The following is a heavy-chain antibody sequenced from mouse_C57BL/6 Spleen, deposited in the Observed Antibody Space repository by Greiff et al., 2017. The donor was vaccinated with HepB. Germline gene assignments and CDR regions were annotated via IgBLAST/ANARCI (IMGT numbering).Heavy chain of an antibody. D-gene: IGHD3-2*02. V-gene: IGHV1-72*01. CDR1: GYTFTSYW. CDR3: ATWGSSGYVSYYFDY. CDR2: IDPNSGGT. Sequence: QVQLQQSGAELVKPGASVKLSCKASGYTFTSYWMHWVKQRPGRGLEWIGRIDPNSGGTKYNEKFKSKATLTVDKPSSTAYMQLSGLTSEDSAVYYCATWGSSGYVSYYFDYWGQGTTLTVSS. J-gene: IGHJ2*01.